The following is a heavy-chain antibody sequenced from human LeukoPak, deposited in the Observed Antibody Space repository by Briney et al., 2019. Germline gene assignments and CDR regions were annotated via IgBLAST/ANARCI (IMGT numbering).Heavy chain of an antibody. CDR3: AKDHKQWLVRSYYYYMDV. V-gene: IGHV3-23*01. CDR1: GFTFSSYS. J-gene: IGHJ6*03. Sequence: GGSLRLSCAASGFTFSSYSMNWVRQAPGKGLEWVSAISGSGGSTYYADSVKGRFTISRDNSKNTLYLQMNSLRAEDTAVYYCAKDHKQWLVRSYYYYMDVWGKGTTVTVSS. CDR2: ISGSGGST. D-gene: IGHD6-19*01.